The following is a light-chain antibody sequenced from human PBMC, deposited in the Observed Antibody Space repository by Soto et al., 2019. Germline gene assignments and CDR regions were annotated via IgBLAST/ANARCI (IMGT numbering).Light chain of an antibody. CDR1: QSVSSIY. CDR3: QQDGSSPPIT. CDR2: GAS. V-gene: IGKV3-20*01. J-gene: IGKJ4*01. Sequence: EIVLTQSPGTLSLSPGERATLSCRASQSVSSIYLAWYQQKPGQAPRLLIYGASSRATGIPDRFSGSGSGTDFTLNISRLEPEDFAVYYCQQDGSSPPITFGGGTNVEIK.